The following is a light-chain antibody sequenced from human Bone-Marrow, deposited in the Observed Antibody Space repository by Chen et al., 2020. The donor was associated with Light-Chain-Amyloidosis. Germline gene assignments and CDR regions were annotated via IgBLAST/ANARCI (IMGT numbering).Light chain of an antibody. CDR3: QVWDRSSDRPV. J-gene: IGLJ3*02. Sequence: SYVLTQPSSVSVAPGQTATIACWVNNIGSTRVHWYQQPPGQAPLLVVYYDSDRPSGIPERLSGSNSGNTATLTISRVEAGDEADYYCQVWDRSSDRPVFGGGTKLTVL. CDR1: NIGSTR. CDR2: YDS. V-gene: IGLV3-21*02.